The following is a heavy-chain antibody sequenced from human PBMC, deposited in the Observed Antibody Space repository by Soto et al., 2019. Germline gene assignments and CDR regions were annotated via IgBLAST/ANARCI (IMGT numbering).Heavy chain of an antibody. Sequence: QVQLQESGPGLVKPSGTLSLTCTVSGGSRSSSNWWNWVRQPPGKGLEWIGEAHHSGRTNYNPSLKSRVTISVDTSKKHYSLKLSSVTAADTAVYYCARSEATVLDNWGQGTLVTVSS. CDR3: ARSEATVLDN. V-gene: IGHV4-4*02. CDR2: AHHSGRT. CDR1: GGSRSSSNW. D-gene: IGHD4-17*01. J-gene: IGHJ4*02.